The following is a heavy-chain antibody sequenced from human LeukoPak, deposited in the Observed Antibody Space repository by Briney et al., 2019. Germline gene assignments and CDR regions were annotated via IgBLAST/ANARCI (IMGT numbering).Heavy chain of an antibody. D-gene: IGHD2-2*01. J-gene: IGHJ5*02. CDR1: GFTFSSYA. CDR2: ISYDGSNR. CDR3: AKPRSRYCSSTSCLGTWFDP. Sequence: PGGSLRLSCAASGFTFSSYAMHWVRQAPGKGLEWVAVISYDGSNRYYAGSVKGRFTISRDNSKNTLYLQMNSLRAEDTAVYYCAKPRSRYCSSTSCLGTWFDPWGQGTLVTVSS. V-gene: IGHV3-30-3*02.